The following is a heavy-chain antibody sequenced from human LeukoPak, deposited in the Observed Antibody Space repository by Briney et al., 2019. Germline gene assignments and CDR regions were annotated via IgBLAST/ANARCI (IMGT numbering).Heavy chain of an antibody. D-gene: IGHD1-26*01. Sequence: GGSLRLSCAASGSTFSSYAMSWVRQAPGKGLEWVSAISGSGGSTYYADSVKGRFTISRDNAKNTLYLQMNSLRAEDTAVYYCARDKTYSGSYGGVDYWGQGTLVTVSS. CDR3: ARDKTYSGSYGGVDY. V-gene: IGHV3-23*01. CDR2: ISGSGGST. CDR1: GSTFSSYA. J-gene: IGHJ4*02.